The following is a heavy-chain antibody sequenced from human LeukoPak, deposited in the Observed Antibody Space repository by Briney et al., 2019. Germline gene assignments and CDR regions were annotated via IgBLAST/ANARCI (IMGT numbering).Heavy chain of an antibody. J-gene: IGHJ4*02. Sequence: VASVKVSCKASGGTFSSYAISWVRQAPGQGLEWMGRIVPIFDMINYGQDFQGRVTITTDESTSTAYMELSSLRSEDTAVYYCARGPSSSLIDYWGQGTLVTVSS. V-gene: IGHV1-69*05. D-gene: IGHD6-6*01. CDR2: IVPIFDMI. CDR1: GGTFSSYA. CDR3: ARGPSSSLIDY.